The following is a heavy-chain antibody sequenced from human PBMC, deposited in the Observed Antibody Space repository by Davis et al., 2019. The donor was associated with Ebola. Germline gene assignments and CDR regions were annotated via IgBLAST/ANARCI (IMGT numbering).Heavy chain of an antibody. Sequence: MPSETLSLTCAAYGGSFSGYDWSWTRQPPGKGLEWFGEINHSGSTNYNPSLKSLVTISVDTSKNQFSLELSSVTAADTAVYYCARHVRNLNWFDPWGQGTLVTVSS. CDR1: GGSFSGYD. V-gene: IGHV4-34*01. J-gene: IGHJ5*02. CDR2: INHSGST. CDR3: ARHVRNLNWFDP. D-gene: IGHD1-14*01.